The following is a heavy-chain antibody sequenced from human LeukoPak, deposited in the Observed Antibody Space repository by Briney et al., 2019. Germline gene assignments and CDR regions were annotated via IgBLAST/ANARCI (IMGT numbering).Heavy chain of an antibody. CDR3: ARGDYYYDSSWDY. Sequence: PGGSLRLSCAASGFTFSSYSMNWVRQAPGKGLEWVSYISGSSSSIYYADSVKGRFTISRDNARNSLYLQINSLSAEDTAVYYCARGDYYYDSSWDYWGQGTLVTVSS. V-gene: IGHV3-48*01. D-gene: IGHD3-22*01. CDR2: ISGSSSSI. CDR1: GFTFSSYS. J-gene: IGHJ4*02.